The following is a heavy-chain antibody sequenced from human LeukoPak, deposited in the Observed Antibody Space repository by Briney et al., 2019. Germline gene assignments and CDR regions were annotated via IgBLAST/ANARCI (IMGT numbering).Heavy chain of an antibody. J-gene: IGHJ4*02. CDR3: ARDPRFSPFDN. CDR1: GYPISSGFY. Sequence: SGSLSLTCSVSGYPISSGFYWGWIRQPPGKGLEWIGSIHQSGYTYYNASLMSRVTISVDTSKNQFSLNLKSVAAADTAVYYCARDPRFSPFDNWGQGTLVTVSS. V-gene: IGHV4-38-2*02. CDR2: IHQSGYT.